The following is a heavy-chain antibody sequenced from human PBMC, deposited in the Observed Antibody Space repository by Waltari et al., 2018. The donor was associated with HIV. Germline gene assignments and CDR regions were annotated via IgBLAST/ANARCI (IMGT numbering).Heavy chain of an antibody. V-gene: IGHV4-38-2*02. Sequence: PSETLSLTCSVSDYSITSGYYWGWIRQSPGRGLEWIGSISHSGTTVYSPSLKSRITLFRNTSKNQFFLKLTSATAADTAVYYCASTYYDLLEGWYFDFWGQGRLVTVSS. CDR3: ASTYYDLLEGWYFDF. D-gene: IGHD3-3*01. J-gene: IGHJ4*02. CDR2: ISHSGTT. CDR1: DYSITSGYY.